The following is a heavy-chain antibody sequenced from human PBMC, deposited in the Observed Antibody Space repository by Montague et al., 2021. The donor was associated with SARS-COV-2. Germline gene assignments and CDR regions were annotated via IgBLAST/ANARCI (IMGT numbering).Heavy chain of an antibody. CDR2: SSWNSGSL. J-gene: IGHJ6*02. V-gene: IGHV3-9*01. Sequence: SLRLSCAASGFTVDDYALHWVRQAPGKGLEWVSGSSWNSGSLGYSYSXXVLFPISRDNAKNSLYLQMNSLRAEDTALYYCAKDIFQAGYSSSWFYYGMDVWGLGTTVTVSS. CDR3: AKDIFQAGYSSSWFYYGMDV. CDR1: GFTVDDYA. D-gene: IGHD6-13*01.